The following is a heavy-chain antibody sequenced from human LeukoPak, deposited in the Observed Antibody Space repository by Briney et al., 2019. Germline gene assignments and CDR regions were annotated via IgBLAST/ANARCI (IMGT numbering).Heavy chain of an antibody. V-gene: IGHV4-34*01. CDR2: INHSGST. CDR3: ARFNFGGSYRPPLGRDV. Sequence: PSETLSLTCAVYGGSFNGYYWSWIRQPPGKGLEWIGEINHSGSTNYNPSLKSRVTISVDTSKNYFSLNLSSVTAADTAVYYCARFNFGGSYRPPLGRDVGAKGTRVTVSS. CDR1: GGSFNGYY. D-gene: IGHD3-16*02. J-gene: IGHJ6*04.